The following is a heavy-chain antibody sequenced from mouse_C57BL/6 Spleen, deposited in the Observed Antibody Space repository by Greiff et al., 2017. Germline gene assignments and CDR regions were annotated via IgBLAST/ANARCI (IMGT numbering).Heavy chain of an antibody. D-gene: IGHD1-1*01. CDR1: GFTFSSYA. J-gene: IGHJ3*01. CDR3: ARDNYGSSYGFAY. Sequence: EVQGVESGGGLVKPGGSLKLSCAASGFTFSSYAMSWVRQTPEKRLEWVATISDGGSYTYYPDNVKGRFTISRDNAKNNLYLQMSHLKSEDTAMYYCARDNYGSSYGFAYWGQGTLVTVSA. CDR2: ISDGGSYT. V-gene: IGHV5-4*01.